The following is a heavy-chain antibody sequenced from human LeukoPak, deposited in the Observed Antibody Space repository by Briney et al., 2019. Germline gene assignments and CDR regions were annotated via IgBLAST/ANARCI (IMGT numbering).Heavy chain of an antibody. CDR2: IIPIFGTA. Sequence: GASVKVSCKASGGTFSSYAISWVRQAPGQGLEWMGGIIPIFGTANYAQKFQGRVTITADESTCTAHMELSSLRSEDTAVYYCARDGSGGSWIHFDYWGQGTLVTVSS. CDR3: ARDGSGGSWIHFDY. D-gene: IGHD2-15*01. J-gene: IGHJ4*02. CDR1: GGTFSSYA. V-gene: IGHV1-69*01.